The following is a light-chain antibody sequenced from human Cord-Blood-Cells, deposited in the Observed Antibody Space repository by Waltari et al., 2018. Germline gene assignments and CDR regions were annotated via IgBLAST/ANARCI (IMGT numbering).Light chain of an antibody. CDR3: SSYTSSSTWV. CDR2: DVS. V-gene: IGLV2-14*01. Sequence: SALTQPASVSGSPGQSITISCTGTSSDVGGYNSVPWYQQHPGKAPKLMIYDVSNRPSGVSNRFSGSKSGNTASLTISGLQAEDEADYYCSSYTSSSTWVFGGGTKLTVL. CDR1: SSDVGGYNS. J-gene: IGLJ3*02.